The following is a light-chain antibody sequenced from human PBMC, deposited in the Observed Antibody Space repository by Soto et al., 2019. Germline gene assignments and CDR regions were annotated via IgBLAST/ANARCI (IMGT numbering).Light chain of an antibody. CDR3: CSYAGTRVI. J-gene: IGLJ2*01. Sequence: QSALTQPASVSGSPGQSITISCTGTSSDVGTHNFVSWYQQHPGKAPKLMIYEGNKRPSGVVHRFSGSKSGNTASLTISGLQPEDEADYYCCSYAGTRVIFGGGTKLTVL. CDR2: EGN. CDR1: SSDVGTHNF. V-gene: IGLV2-23*01.